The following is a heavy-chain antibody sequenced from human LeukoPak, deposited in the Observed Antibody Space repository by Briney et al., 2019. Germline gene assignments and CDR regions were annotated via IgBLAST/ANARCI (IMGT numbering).Heavy chain of an antibody. CDR3: ARAITTSSGWYIDY. V-gene: IGHV3-48*04. J-gene: IGHJ4*02. CDR2: ISSSSSTI. Sequence: GGSLRLSCAASGFTFSSYSMNWVRQAPGKGLEWVSYISSSSSTIYYADSVKGRFTISRDNAKNSLYLQMNSLRAEDTAVYYCARAITTSSGWYIDYWGQGTLVTVSS. CDR1: GFTFSSYS. D-gene: IGHD6-19*01.